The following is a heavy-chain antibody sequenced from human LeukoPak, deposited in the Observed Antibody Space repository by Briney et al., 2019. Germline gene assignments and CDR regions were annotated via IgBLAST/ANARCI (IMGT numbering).Heavy chain of an antibody. J-gene: IGHJ4*02. CDR1: EGTFSSYA. CDR2: IIPILGIA. V-gene: IGHV1-69*04. CDR3: ARGDLKTAFDY. Sequence: SVKVSCKAPEGTFSSYAISWVRQAPGQGLEWMGRIIPILGIANYAQKFQGRVTITADKSTSTAYMELSSLRSEDTAVYYCARGDLKTAFDYWGQGTLVTVSS.